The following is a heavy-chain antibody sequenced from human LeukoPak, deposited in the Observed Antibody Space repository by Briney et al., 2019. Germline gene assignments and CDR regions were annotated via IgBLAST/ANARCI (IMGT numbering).Heavy chain of an antibody. V-gene: IGHV5-51*01. CDR3: ARPPRNCSSTSCYLEGAFDI. CDR2: IYLGDSDT. D-gene: IGHD2-2*01. Sequence: GEPQKISCKASGYSFTSYWIGWVRQMPGKGLEWMGIIYLGDSDTRYSPSFQGQVTISDDKSISTAYLQWSSLKASDTAMYYCARPPRNCSSTSCYLEGAFDIWGQGTMVTVSP. J-gene: IGHJ3*02. CDR1: GYSFTSYW.